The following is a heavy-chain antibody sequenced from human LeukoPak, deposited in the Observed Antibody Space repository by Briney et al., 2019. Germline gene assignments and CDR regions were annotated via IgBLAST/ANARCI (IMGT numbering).Heavy chain of an antibody. V-gene: IGHV3-66*01. D-gene: IGHD1-26*01. Sequence: PGGSLRLSCAASGFTVSSNYMSWVRQAPGKGLEWVSVIYSGGSTYYADSVKGRFTISRDSSKNTLYLQMNSLRAEDTAVYYCAREEWELLPPYYYYGMDVWGQGTTVTVSS. CDR2: IYSGGST. CDR1: GFTVSSNY. CDR3: AREEWELLPPYYYYGMDV. J-gene: IGHJ6*02.